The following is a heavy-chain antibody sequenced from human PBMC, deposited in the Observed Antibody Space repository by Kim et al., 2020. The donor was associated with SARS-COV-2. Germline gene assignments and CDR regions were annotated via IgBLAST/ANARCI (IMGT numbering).Heavy chain of an antibody. V-gene: IGHV5-51*01. D-gene: IGHD1-26*01. CDR3: AIPSGIYYSVFDF. J-gene: IGHJ4*02. Sequence: YSPSFHGQVTISADKSISTAYLQCSSLKASDSAMYYCAIPSGIYYSVFDFWGQGTLVTVSS.